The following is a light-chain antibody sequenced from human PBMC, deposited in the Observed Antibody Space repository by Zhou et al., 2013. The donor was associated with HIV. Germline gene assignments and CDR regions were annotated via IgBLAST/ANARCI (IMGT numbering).Light chain of an antibody. J-gene: IGKJ1*01. CDR3: QQYGSS. CDR2: AAS. CDR1: QSQSSN. V-gene: IGKV3-20*01. Sequence: VVTQSPATLSVSPGEGVNVSCRTSQSQSSNLAWYQQKPGQAPRLLMYAASARATGIPGRFSGSGSGTDFTLTISRLEPEDFAVYYCQQYGSSFGQGTKVEIE.